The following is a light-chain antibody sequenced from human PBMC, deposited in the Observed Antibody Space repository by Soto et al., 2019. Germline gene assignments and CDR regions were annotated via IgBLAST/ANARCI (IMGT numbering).Light chain of an antibody. CDR2: DAS. Sequence: AIQVTQSPSSLSASVGDRVTITCRASQGIRNDLGWYQQKPGKAPKLLIYDASALQTGVPSRFSGSGSGTDFTLTISYLQSEDFGTYYCQQFYNYPRTFGQGTKVDIK. J-gene: IGKJ1*01. CDR3: QQFYNYPRT. CDR1: QGIRND. V-gene: IGKV1-6*01.